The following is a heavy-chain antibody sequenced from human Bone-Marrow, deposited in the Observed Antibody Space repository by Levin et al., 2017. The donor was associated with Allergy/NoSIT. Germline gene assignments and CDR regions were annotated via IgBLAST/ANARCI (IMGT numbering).Heavy chain of an antibody. D-gene: IGHD1-26*01. CDR2: IKSKTDGGTI. V-gene: IGHV3-15*07. J-gene: IGHJ4*02. CDR3: ATGVFKWDQPWVFDV. CDR1: GFTFKNAW. Sequence: PGGSLRLSCAASGFTFKNAWMNWVRQAPGKGLEWVGRIKSKTDGGTIDYAAPVKGRFTISRDDSKTTLYLQMNSLKSEDTAVYYCATGVFKWDQPWVFDVWGRGTLVTVSS.